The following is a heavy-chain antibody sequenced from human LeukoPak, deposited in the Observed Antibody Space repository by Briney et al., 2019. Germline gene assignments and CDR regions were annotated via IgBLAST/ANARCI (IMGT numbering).Heavy chain of an antibody. CDR3: ARGGPIVVVPAAMRY. CDR1: GYTFTGYY. Sequence: GASVKVSCKASGYTFTGYYMHWVRQAPGQGLEWMGWINPNRGGTNYAQKFQGRVTMTRDTSISTAYMELSRLRSDDTAVYYCARGGPIVVVPAAMRYWGQGTLVTVSS. D-gene: IGHD2-2*01. J-gene: IGHJ4*02. V-gene: IGHV1-2*02. CDR2: INPNRGGT.